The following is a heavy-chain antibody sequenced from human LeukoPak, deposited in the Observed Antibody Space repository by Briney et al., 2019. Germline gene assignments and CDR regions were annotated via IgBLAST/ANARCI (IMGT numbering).Heavy chain of an antibody. CDR2: ISGDGGST. J-gene: IGHJ4*02. CDR3: AKDIEGQQLVLGYFDY. CDR1: GFTLDDYA. D-gene: IGHD6-13*01. V-gene: IGHV3-43*02. Sequence: PGGSLRLSCAASGFTLDDYAMHWVRQAPGKGLEWVSLISGDGGSTYYADSVKGRFTISRDNSKNSLYLQMNSLRTEDTALYYCAKDIEGQQLVLGYFDYWGQGTLVTVSS.